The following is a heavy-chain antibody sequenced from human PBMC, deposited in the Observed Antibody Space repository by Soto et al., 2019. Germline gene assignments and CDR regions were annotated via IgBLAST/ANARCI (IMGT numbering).Heavy chain of an antibody. CDR3: VGYYYDTSGYDYDY. J-gene: IGHJ4*02. D-gene: IGHD3-22*01. V-gene: IGHV1-69*18. Sequence: QVQLVQSGAEVKKPGSSVKVSCKASGGTFSSFAISWVRQAPGQGLEWMGRIIPIFDSSNYAQKFQGRVTITADESTGTAYMELSSLRSEDTAVFYCVGYYYDTSGYDYDYWGQGTLVTVSS. CDR2: IIPIFDSS. CDR1: GGTFSSFA.